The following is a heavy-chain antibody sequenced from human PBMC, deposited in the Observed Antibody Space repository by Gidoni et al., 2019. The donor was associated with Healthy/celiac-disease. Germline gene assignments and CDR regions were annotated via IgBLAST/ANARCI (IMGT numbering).Heavy chain of an antibody. CDR2: MNPNSGNT. CDR3: ARGDIVLMVDAARYNWFDP. D-gene: IGHD2-8*01. V-gene: IGHV1-8*01. CDR1: GSTFTSSD. J-gene: IGHJ5*02. Sequence: QVQLVQSGAEVTKPGASVKVSCKASGSTFTSSDINWVRQATGQGLEWMGWMNPNSGNTGYAQKFQGRVTMTRNTAISTAYMELSSLRSEDTAVYYCARGDIVLMVDAARYNWFDPWGQGTLVTVSS.